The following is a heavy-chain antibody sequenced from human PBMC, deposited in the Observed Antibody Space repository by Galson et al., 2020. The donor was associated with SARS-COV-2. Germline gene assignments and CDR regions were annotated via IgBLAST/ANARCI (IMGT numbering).Heavy chain of an antibody. J-gene: IGHJ4*02. CDR3: ARVIVVVDPFDY. Sequence: GESLKISCKASGYTFTSYGISWVRQAPGQGLEWMGWISAYNGNTNYAQKLQGRVTMTTDTSTSTAYMELRSLRSDDTAVYYCARVIVVVDPFDYWGQGTLVTVSS. CDR1: GYTFTSYG. CDR2: ISAYNGNT. D-gene: IGHD3-22*01. V-gene: IGHV1-18*01.